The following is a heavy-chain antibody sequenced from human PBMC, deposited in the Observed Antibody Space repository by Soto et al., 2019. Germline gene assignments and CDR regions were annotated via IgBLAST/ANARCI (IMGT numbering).Heavy chain of an antibody. Sequence: LRLSCAASGFTFSSYAMSWVRQAPGKGLEWVSTISTSGGSTYYADSVKGRFTISRDNSKNTLYLQMNSLRAEDTAVYYCARDRNSFGGSYEGYWGQGTLVTVSS. V-gene: IGHV3-23*01. CDR1: GFTFSSYA. D-gene: IGHD1-26*01. CDR2: ISTSGGST. CDR3: ARDRNSFGGSYEGY. J-gene: IGHJ4*02.